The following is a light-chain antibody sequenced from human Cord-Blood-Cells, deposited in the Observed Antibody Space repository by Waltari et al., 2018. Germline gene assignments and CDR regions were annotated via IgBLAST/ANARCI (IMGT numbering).Light chain of an antibody. V-gene: IGKV1-39*01. J-gene: IGKJ2*01. Sequence: DIQMTQSPSSLSASVGDRVPITCRASQSISSYLNLYQQKPGKAPKRLIYAASSLQSVVPSRFSCSGSVTDFTLTISSLQPEDFATYYCQQSYSTPYTFGQGTKLEIK. CDR3: QQSYSTPYT. CDR2: AAS. CDR1: QSISSY.